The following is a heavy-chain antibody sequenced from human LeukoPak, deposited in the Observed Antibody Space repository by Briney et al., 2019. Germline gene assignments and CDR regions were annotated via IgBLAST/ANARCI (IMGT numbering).Heavy chain of an antibody. CDR3: ARVSSGSSRMGRMYFDY. D-gene: IGHD2-15*01. Sequence: PSGTLSLTCAVSGGSISSTNWWSWVRQPPGKGLEWIGEIYHSGSTNYNPSLKSRVTISVDKSKNQFSLKLSSVTAADTAVYYCARVSSGSSRMGRMYFDYWGQGTLVTVSS. J-gene: IGHJ4*02. CDR1: GGSISSTNW. CDR2: IYHSGST. V-gene: IGHV4-4*02.